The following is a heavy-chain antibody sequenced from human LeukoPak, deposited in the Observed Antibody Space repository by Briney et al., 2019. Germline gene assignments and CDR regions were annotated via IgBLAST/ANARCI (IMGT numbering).Heavy chain of an antibody. D-gene: IGHD1-1*01. V-gene: IGHV1-46*01. CDR3: ARVEQLKADYYYYMDV. Sequence: GASVKVSCKASGYTFTSYYMHWVRQAPGQGLEWMGIINPSGGSTSYAQKFQGRVTMTRDTSTSTVYMELSSLRSEDTAVYYCARVEQLKADYYYYMDVWGKGTTVTVSS. J-gene: IGHJ6*03. CDR1: GYTFTSYY. CDR2: INPSGGST.